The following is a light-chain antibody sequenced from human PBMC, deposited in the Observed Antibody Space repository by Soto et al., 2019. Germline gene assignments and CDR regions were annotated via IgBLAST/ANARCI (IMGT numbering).Light chain of an antibody. CDR2: ANN. CDR1: NSSIGAGSD. V-gene: IGLV1-40*01. CDR3: QSYDICLSASV. J-gene: IGLJ2*01. Sequence: QSVLTQPPSVSGSPGQRVTISCTGSNSSIGAGSDVHWYQQLPGTAPKLLIYANNIRPSGVPDRLSGSKSGTSASLAIAGLQAEDEADYYCQSYDICLSASVFGGGTKLTVL.